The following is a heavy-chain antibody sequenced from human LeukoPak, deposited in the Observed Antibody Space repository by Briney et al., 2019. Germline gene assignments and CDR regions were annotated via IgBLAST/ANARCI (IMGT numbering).Heavy chain of an antibody. J-gene: IGHJ3*02. D-gene: IGHD3-22*01. V-gene: IGHV3-30*02. CDR3: AKEAVNYYGSSGYFDDAFDI. CDR2: IWYDGSKK. Sequence: QPGGSLRLSCAASGFTFSSYGMHWVRQAPGKGLEWVAVIWYDGSKKYYADSVKGRFTISRDNSKNTLYLQMNSLRAEDTAVYYCAKEAVNYYGSSGYFDDAFDIWGQGTMVTVSS. CDR1: GFTFSSYG.